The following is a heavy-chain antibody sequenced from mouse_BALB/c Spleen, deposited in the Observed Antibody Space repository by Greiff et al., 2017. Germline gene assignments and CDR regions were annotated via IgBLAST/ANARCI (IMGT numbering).Heavy chain of an antibody. Sequence: QVQLKESGPGLVQPSQSLSITCTVSGFSLTSYGVHWVRQSPGKGLEWLGVIWSGGSTDYNAAFISRLSISKDNSKSQVFFKMNSLQANDTAIYYCARNYYYGKGYFDVWGAGTTVTVSS. CDR3: ARNYYYGKGYFDV. CDR1: GFSLTSYG. J-gene: IGHJ1*01. CDR2: IWSGGST. D-gene: IGHD2-1*01. V-gene: IGHV2-2*02.